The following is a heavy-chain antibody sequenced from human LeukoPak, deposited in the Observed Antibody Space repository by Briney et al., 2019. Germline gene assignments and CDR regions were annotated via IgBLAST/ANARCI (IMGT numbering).Heavy chain of an antibody. V-gene: IGHV3-48*04. CDR3: ARLAEDIVVVPAAMPLFDI. Sequence: GGSLRLSCEASGFTFSTYSMNWVRQAPGKGLEWVSYINSSGIVIYYADSVKGRFTISRDNAKNSLYLQMNSLRAEDTAVYYCARLAEDIVVVPAAMPLFDIWGQGTMVTVSS. D-gene: IGHD2-2*01. CDR1: GFTFSTYS. CDR2: INSSGIVI. J-gene: IGHJ3*02.